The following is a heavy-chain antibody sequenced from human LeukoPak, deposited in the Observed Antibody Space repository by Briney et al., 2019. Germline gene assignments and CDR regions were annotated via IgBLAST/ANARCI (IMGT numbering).Heavy chain of an antibody. CDR1: GXTFSTYA. V-gene: IGHV3-33*01. Sequence: GGSLRLSCAASGXTFSTYAMHWVRQAPGKGLEWVAVIWYDGNNKYYADSVKGRFTISRDNSKNTLYLQMNSLRVEDTAVYYCARGSSSVTLPGDWGQGTLVTVSS. D-gene: IGHD2-2*01. CDR3: ARGSSSVTLPGD. CDR2: IWYDGNNK. J-gene: IGHJ4*02.